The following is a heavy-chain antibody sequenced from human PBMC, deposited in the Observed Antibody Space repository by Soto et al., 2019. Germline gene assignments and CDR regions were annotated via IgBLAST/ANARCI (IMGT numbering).Heavy chain of an antibody. D-gene: IGHD3-9*01. V-gene: IGHV3-23*01. CDR3: AKDPSYDILTGPRAPFFDY. CDR1: GFTFSSYA. CDR2: ISGSGGST. Sequence: GGSLRLSCAASGFTFSSYAMSWVRQAPGKGLEWVSAISGSGGSTYYADSVKGRFTISRDNSKNTLYLQMNSLRAEDTAVYYCAKDPSYDILTGPRAPFFDYWGQGTLVTVSS. J-gene: IGHJ4*02.